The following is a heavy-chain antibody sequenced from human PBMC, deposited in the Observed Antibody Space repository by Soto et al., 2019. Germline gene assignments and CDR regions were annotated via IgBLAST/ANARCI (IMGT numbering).Heavy chain of an antibody. CDR1: GFTFGDYA. V-gene: IGHV3-49*03. CDR2: ITSKAYGGTP. Sequence: EVQLVESGGGLVQPGRSLRLSCTGSGFTFGDYAMTWFRQAPGKGLEWVGFITSKAYGGTPQYAASVKGRFTISSDDSKRIPYLQMNNLETRETGVYYCAILCPENRGLVAFGLWGQGTMVTVSS. J-gene: IGHJ3*01. D-gene: IGHD2-15*01. CDR3: AILCPENRGLVAFGL.